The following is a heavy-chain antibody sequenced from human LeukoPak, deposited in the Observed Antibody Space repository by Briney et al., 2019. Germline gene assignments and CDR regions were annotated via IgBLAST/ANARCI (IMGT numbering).Heavy chain of an antibody. CDR2: ITGSGGDT. J-gene: IGHJ4*02. CDR1: GFTFSNYA. Sequence: SGGSLRLSCAASGFTFSNYAMSWVRQAPGEGLEWVSAITGSGGDTYHAESVKGRFTVSRDNSKNTLFLQMDSLRAEDTAVYFCVKGSATSRPYYFDYWGQGTLVTVSS. V-gene: IGHV3-23*01. D-gene: IGHD2-2*01. CDR3: VKGSATSRPYYFDY.